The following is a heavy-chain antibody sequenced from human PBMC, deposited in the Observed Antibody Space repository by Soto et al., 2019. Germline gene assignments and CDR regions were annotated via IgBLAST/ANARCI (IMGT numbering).Heavy chain of an antibody. D-gene: IGHD3-22*01. V-gene: IGHV3-21*01. Sequence: PGGSLRLSCAASGFTFSSYIMNWVRQSPGKGLEWVSSISSSSYIYYADSVKGRFAISRDNAKNSLYLQMNSLRAEDTAVYYCAGKMNYYDSSGPYYYGMDVWGQGTTVTVSS. CDR1: GFTFSSYI. J-gene: IGHJ6*02. CDR3: AGKMNYYDSSGPYYYGMDV. CDR2: ISSSSYI.